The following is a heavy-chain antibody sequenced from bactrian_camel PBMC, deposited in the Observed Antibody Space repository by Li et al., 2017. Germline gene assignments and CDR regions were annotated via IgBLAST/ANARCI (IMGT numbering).Heavy chain of an antibody. J-gene: IGHJ4*01. D-gene: IGHD5*01. Sequence: DVQLVESGGGLVQPGGSLRLSCAASGFTFSSSSMKWVRQAPGKGLEWVSGISSSGGNTAYRDSVKGRFTISRDNAMNTLYLQMDSLKPEDSAMYYCARSRFVFRGCNLSTSGYYYGGQGTQVTVS. CDR3: ARSRFVFRGCNLSTSGYYY. CDR2: ISSSGGNT. CDR1: GFTFSSSS. V-gene: IGHV3S42*01.